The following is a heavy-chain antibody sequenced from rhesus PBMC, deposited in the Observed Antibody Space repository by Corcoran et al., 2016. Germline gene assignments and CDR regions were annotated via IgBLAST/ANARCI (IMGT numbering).Heavy chain of an antibody. CDR2: ISGSGGST. Sequence: QLQLQESGPGLVKPSETLSLTCAVSGGSISSNWWSWIRQPPGKGLEWIGRISGSGGSTSYHPSLKSGVTISTATSKNQLSLKLISLTAADTAVYYCASYGSNYVFDYWGQGVLVTVSS. D-gene: IGHD4-29*01. CDR1: GGSISSNW. V-gene: IGHV4-173*01. J-gene: IGHJ4*01. CDR3: ASYGSNYVFDY.